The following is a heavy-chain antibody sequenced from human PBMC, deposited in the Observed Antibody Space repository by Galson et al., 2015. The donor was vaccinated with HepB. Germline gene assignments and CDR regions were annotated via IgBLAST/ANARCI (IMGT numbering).Heavy chain of an antibody. Sequence: SETLSLTCTVSGGSISSSSYYGGWIRQPPGKGLEWIGSIYYSGSTYYNPSLKSRVTISVDTSKNQFSLKLSSVTAADTAVYYCASYYGGNSLDYWGQGTLVTVSS. J-gene: IGHJ4*02. CDR2: IYYSGST. D-gene: IGHD4-23*01. CDR1: GGSISSSSYY. CDR3: ASYYGGNSLDY. V-gene: IGHV4-39*01.